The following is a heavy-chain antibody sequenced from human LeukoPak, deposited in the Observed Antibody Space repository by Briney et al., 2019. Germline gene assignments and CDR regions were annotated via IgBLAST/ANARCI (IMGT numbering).Heavy chain of an antibody. CDR3: ATNRDSYIYNWFDP. Sequence: SVKVSCKASGGTFSSYAISWVRQAPGQGLEWMGRIIPIFGIANYAQKFQGRVTITADKSTSTAYMELSSLRSEDTAVYYCATNRDSYIYNWFDPWGQGTLVTVSS. CDR1: GGTFSSYA. CDR2: IIPIFGIA. J-gene: IGHJ5*02. D-gene: IGHD5-24*01. V-gene: IGHV1-69*04.